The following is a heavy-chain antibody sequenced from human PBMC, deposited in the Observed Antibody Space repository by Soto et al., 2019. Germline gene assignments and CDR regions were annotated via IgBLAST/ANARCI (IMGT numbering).Heavy chain of an antibody. J-gene: IGHJ3*02. CDR3: ARIYDFWSGHGAFDI. D-gene: IGHD3-3*01. CDR1: GGSVNSNGYY. Sequence: QVQLQESGPGLVKPSQTLSLTCTVSGGSVNSNGYYWSWIRQHPVMGLEFIGHIYYAGSTYYNPSLESQTTISRDTSKNQFALELTSVTAADTAVHYCARIYDFWSGHGAFDIGGQGSMVTVSS. V-gene: IGHV4-31*01. CDR2: IYYAGST.